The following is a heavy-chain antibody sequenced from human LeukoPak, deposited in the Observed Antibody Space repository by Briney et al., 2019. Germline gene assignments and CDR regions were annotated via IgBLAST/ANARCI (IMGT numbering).Heavy chain of an antibody. D-gene: IGHD2-2*01. CDR2: INSKSGGT. CDR3: ARVSTLGCSSTTCLAFDV. V-gene: IGHV1-2*02. CDR1: GYTFTGHY. J-gene: IGHJ3*01. Sequence: ASVKVSCKAAGYTFTGHYIHWVRQAPGQGLEWMGWINSKSGGTNYAQNFQGRVTMTRDTSVSTAYMELSRLRSDDTAVYYCARVSTLGCSSTTCLAFDVWGQGTVVTVAS.